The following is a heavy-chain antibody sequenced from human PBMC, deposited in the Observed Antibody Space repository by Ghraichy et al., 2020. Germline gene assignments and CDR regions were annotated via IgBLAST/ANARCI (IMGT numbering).Heavy chain of an antibody. Sequence: GDSLNISCAASGFTFSSYWMTWVRQTPGKGLEWVANIKQDGSGKYYVDSVKGRFTISRDNAKNSLYLQMNSLRAEDTAVYYCASYSDAWYAASWGQGTLVTVSS. CDR1: GFTFSSYW. V-gene: IGHV3-7*03. CDR2: IKQDGSGK. D-gene: IGHD6-19*01. J-gene: IGHJ4*02. CDR3: ASYSDAWYAAS.